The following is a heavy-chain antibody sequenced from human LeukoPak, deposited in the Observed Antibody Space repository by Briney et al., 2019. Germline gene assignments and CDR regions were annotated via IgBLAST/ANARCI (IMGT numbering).Heavy chain of an antibody. CDR2: IYYSGST. V-gene: IGHV4-59*01. D-gene: IGHD6-19*01. J-gene: IGHJ6*02. CDR3: ARVTAVAGTKYYYYYGMDV. CDR1: GCSISSYY. Sequence: SETLSLSCTVSGCSISSYYRSWIRQPPGKGLEWVGFIYYSGSTNYNPSLKSRVTISVETSKNQFSLKLSSVTAADTAVYYCARVTAVAGTKYYYYYGMDVWGQGTTVTVSS.